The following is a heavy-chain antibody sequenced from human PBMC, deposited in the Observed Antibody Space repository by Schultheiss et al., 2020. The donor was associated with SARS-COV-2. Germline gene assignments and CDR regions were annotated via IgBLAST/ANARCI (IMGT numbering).Heavy chain of an antibody. CDR1: GYTFSDYY. CDR2: MNPNSGNT. D-gene: IGHD3-16*01. Sequence: ASVKVSCKASGYTFSDYYIHWVRQAPGQGLEWMGWMNPNSGNTGYAQKFQGRVTMTRNTSISTAYMELSSLTSDDTAVYYCARDPFERRPSLDDWGQGTLVTVSS. J-gene: IGHJ4*02. CDR3: ARDPFERRPSLDD. V-gene: IGHV1-8*02.